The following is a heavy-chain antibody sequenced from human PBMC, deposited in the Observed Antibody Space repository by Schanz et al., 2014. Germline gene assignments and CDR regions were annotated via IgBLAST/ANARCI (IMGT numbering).Heavy chain of an antibody. CDR3: AKELRPGTERPRGNFDY. V-gene: IGHV3-74*01. J-gene: IGHJ4*02. Sequence: EVQLVESGGGLVQPGGSLRLSCAASGFTFSDSWMHWVRQAPGKGLVWVSRTSNDGSFTTFADSVKGRFTISRDNAKNTLYLQMNSLRAEDTAVYYCAKELRPGTERPRGNFDYWGQGTLVTVSS. CDR2: TSNDGSFT. D-gene: IGHD1-7*01. CDR1: GFTFSDSW.